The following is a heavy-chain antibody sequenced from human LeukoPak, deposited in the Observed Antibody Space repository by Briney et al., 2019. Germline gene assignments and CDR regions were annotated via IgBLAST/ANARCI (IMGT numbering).Heavy chain of an antibody. CDR1: GGTFSSYA. CDR3: ARDLAHPTQLVY. V-gene: IGHV1-69*04. J-gene: IGHJ4*02. Sequence: GASVKVSCKASGGTFSSYAISWVRRAPGQGLEWMGRIIPILGIANYAQKFQGRVTITADKSTSTAYMELSSLRSEDTAVYYCARDLAHPTQLVYWGQGTLATVSS. D-gene: IGHD6-13*01. CDR2: IIPILGIA.